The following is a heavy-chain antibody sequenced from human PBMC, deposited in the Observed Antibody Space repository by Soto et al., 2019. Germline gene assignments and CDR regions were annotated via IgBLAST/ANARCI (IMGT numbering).Heavy chain of an antibody. CDR2: IGTAGDT. D-gene: IGHD6-13*01. CDR3: ARDALPYSEGVDWFDP. V-gene: IGHV3-13*01. J-gene: IGHJ5*02. Sequence: GGSLRLSCAASGFTFSSYDMHWVRQATGKGLEWVSAIGTAGDTYYPGSVKGRFTISRENAKNSLYLQMNSLRAEDTAVYYCARDALPYSEGVDWFDPWGQGTLVTVSS. CDR1: GFTFSSYD.